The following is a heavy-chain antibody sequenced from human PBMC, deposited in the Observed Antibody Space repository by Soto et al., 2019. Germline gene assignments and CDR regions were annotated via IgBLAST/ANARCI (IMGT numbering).Heavy chain of an antibody. D-gene: IGHD1-26*01. CDR2: ISSSSSTI. CDR1: GFTFSSYS. J-gene: IGHJ4*02. Sequence: PGGSLRLSCAASGFTFSSYSMNWVRQAPGKGLEWVSYISSSSSTIYYADSVKGRFTISRDNAKNSLYLQMNSLRAEDTAVYYCARDLISAGTVPYYFDYWGQGTLVTVSS. CDR3: ARDLISAGTVPYYFDY. V-gene: IGHV3-48*01.